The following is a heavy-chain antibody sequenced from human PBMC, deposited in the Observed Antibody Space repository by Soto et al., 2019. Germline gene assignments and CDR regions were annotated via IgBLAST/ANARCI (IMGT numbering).Heavy chain of an antibody. J-gene: IGHJ4*02. CDR2: ISAYNGNT. D-gene: IGHD6-13*01. Sequence: RIEWMGWISAYNGNTNYAQKLQGRVTMTTDTSTSTAYMELRSLRSDDTAVYYCARDTAGRMGIAALGNDYWGQGTLVTVPS. V-gene: IGHV1-18*01. CDR3: ARDTAGRMGIAALGNDY.